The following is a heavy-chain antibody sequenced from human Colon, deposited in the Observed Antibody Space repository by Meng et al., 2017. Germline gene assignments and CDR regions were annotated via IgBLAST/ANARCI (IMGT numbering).Heavy chain of an antibody. CDR3: ARGVDWAKSGNF. V-gene: IGHV4-34*01. J-gene: IGHJ4*02. Sequence: QRPLRQWGAGLLKPSETRSLTCAVYGGSFSDYYLPWIRQPPGKGLEWVGEIHPSGSTYYSPSLQSRVTITLDTSKNQFSLTLSSMTAADTAVYYCARGVDWAKSGNFWGQGTLVTVSS. CDR2: IHPSGST. CDR1: GGSFSDYY. D-gene: IGHD3-9*01.